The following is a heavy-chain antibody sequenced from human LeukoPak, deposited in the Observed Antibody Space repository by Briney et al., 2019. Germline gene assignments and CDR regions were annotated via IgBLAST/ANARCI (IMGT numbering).Heavy chain of an antibody. Sequence: ASVKVSCKASGYTFTSYAVSWVRQAPGQGLVWMGWISAYSGDTNYAQNLQGRVSMTTDTSTSTAYMELRSLRSDDTAVYYCARDPLSSSWSTYYYGLDVWGQGTTVTVSS. CDR1: GYTFTSYA. V-gene: IGHV1-18*01. CDR3: ARDPLSSSWSTYYYGLDV. D-gene: IGHD6-13*01. J-gene: IGHJ6*02. CDR2: ISAYSGDT.